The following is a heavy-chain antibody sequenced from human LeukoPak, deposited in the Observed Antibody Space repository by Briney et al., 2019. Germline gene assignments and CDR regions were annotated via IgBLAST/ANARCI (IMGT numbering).Heavy chain of an antibody. V-gene: IGHV3-48*03. CDR2: ISSSGSTI. D-gene: IGHD3-22*01. CDR3: ARYYYDSSGYYSGLGY. Sequence: GGSLRLSCAASGFTFSSYEMNWVRQAPGKGLEWVSYISSSGSTIYYADSVKGRFTISRDNAKNSLYLQMNSLRAEDTAVYCCARYYYDSSGYYSGLGYWGQGTLVTVSS. CDR1: GFTFSSYE. J-gene: IGHJ4*02.